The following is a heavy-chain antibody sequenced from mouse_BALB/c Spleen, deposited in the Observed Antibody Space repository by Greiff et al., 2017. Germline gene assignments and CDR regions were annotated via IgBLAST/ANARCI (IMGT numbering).Heavy chain of an antibody. CDR2: INPSSGYT. CDR3: ARSGDGGAWFAY. D-gene: IGHD3-2*02. J-gene: IGHJ3*01. V-gene: IGHV1-4*01. Sequence: QVQLQQSGAELARPGASVKMSCKASGYTFTSYTMHWVKQRPGQGLEWIGYINPSSGYTNYNQKFKDKATLTADKSSSTAYMQLSSLTSEDSAVYYWARSGDGGAWFAYWGQGTLVTVSA. CDR1: GYTFTSYT.